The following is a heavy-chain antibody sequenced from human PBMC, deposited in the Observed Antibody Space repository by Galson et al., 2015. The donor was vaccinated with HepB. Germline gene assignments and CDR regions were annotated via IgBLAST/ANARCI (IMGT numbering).Heavy chain of an antibody. CDR2: ISTNSGNT. Sequence: SVKVSCKASGYTFTRNGISWVRQAPGQGLEWMGWISTNSGNTYYAQKFQDRLIMTTERSTSTAYMELRSLTSDDTAFYYCARDVRYAFDMWGQGTMVTVSS. D-gene: IGHD3-10*02. V-gene: IGHV1-18*01. CDR3: ARDVRYAFDM. CDR1: GYTFTRNG. J-gene: IGHJ3*02.